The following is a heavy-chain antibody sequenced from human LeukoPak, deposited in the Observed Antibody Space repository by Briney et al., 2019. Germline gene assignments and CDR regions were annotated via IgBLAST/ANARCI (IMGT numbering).Heavy chain of an antibody. J-gene: IGHJ4*02. D-gene: IGHD3-22*01. CDR1: GGSFSGYY. CDR3: ARGTYYYDSSGYGY. Sequence: ASETLSLTCAVYGGSFSGYYWSWIRQPPGKGLEWIGYIYYSGSTNYNPSLKSRVTISVDTSKNQFSLKLSSVTAADTAVYYCARGTYYYDSSGYGYWGQGTLVTVSS. CDR2: IYYSGST. V-gene: IGHV4-59*01.